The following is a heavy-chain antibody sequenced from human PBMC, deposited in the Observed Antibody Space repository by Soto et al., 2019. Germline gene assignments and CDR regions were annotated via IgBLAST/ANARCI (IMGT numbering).Heavy chain of an antibody. CDR2: ISAYNGNT. D-gene: IGHD2-15*01. Sequence: CTASGFTFGDYAMSWVRQAPGQGLEWMGWISAYNGNTNYAQKLQGRVTMTTDTSTSTAYMELRSLRSDDTAVYYCARSVGGYCSGGSCYGGDTLGAFDIWGQGTMVTVSS. CDR3: ARSVGGYCSGGSCYGGDTLGAFDI. V-gene: IGHV1-18*01. J-gene: IGHJ3*02. CDR1: GFTFGDYA.